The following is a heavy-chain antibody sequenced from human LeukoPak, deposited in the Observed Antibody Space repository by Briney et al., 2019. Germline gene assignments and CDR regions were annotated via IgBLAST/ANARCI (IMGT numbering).Heavy chain of an antibody. D-gene: IGHD3-9*01. CDR3: ARLVRYYNSGFDY. CDR2: INHSGST. V-gene: IGHV4-34*01. J-gene: IGHJ4*02. CDR1: GGSFSGYY. Sequence: SETLSLTCAVYGGSFSGYYWSWIRQPPGKGLEWIGEINHSGSTNYNPSLKSRVTISVDTSKNQFSLKLSSVTAADTAVYYCARLVRYYNSGFDYWGQGTLVTVSS.